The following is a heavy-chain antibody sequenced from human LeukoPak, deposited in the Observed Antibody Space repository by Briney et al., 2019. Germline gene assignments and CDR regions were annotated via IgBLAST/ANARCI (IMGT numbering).Heavy chain of an antibody. V-gene: IGHV4-59*08. J-gene: IGHJ2*01. CDR3: AGHKVHDFGGSDWYFDL. Sequence: SETLSLTCTVSGVSISRSSWGWIRQPPGKGLEWIGYMFYGGDTNHNPSLKSRVTMSVDTPKNQFSLRLSSVTAADTAVYYCAGHKVHDFGGSDWYFDLWGRGTLVTVSS. CDR1: GVSISRSS. CDR2: MFYGGDT. D-gene: IGHD4-23*01.